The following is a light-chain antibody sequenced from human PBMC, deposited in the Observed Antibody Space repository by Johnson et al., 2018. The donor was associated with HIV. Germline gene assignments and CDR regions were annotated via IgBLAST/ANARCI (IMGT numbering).Light chain of an antibody. CDR2: DNH. Sequence: QSVLTQPPSVSAAPGQKVTISCSGCSSNIGKNYVSWYQQLPGTAPKLLIFDNHKRPSGIPDRFSGSKSGTSATLGITGLQTGDEADYYCGTWDSSLSAYVFGTGTKVTVL. CDR3: GTWDSSLSAYV. J-gene: IGLJ1*01. CDR1: SSNIGKNY. V-gene: IGLV1-51*01.